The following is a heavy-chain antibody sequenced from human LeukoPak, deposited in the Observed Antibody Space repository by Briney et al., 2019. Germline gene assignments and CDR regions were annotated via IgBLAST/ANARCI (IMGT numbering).Heavy chain of an antibody. Sequence: GGSLRLSCAASGFTFSSYAMSWVRQAPGKGLEWVSAISGSGGSTYYADSVKGRFTISRDNSKNTLYLQMNSLRAEDTAVYYCAKDLLRDIVVVPAAIQLPDYWGQGTLVTVSS. CDR1: GFTFSSYA. J-gene: IGHJ4*02. V-gene: IGHV3-23*01. D-gene: IGHD2-2*02. CDR2: ISGSGGST. CDR3: AKDLLRDIVVVPAAIQLPDY.